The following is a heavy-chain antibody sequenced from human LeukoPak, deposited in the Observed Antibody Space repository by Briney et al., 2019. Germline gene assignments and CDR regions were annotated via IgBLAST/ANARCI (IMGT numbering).Heavy chain of an antibody. J-gene: IGHJ4*02. CDR1: GFTFSRYS. Sequence: NSGGSLRLSCAASGFTFSRYSMNWVRQAPGKGLEWVSSISSSSSFIYYADSVKGRFTISRDNAKNSLYLQMNGLRAEDTAVYYCARDPPLGSCSTISCPLLGYWGQGTLVTVSS. CDR2: ISSSSSFI. D-gene: IGHD2-2*01. V-gene: IGHV3-21*01. CDR3: ARDPPLGSCSTISCPLLGY.